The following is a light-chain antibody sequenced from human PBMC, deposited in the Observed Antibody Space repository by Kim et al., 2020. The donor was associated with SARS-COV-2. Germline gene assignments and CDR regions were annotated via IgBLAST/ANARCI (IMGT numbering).Light chain of an antibody. Sequence: PVKTARITCGGNNIGSKSVHWYQQKPGQAPVLVIYYDSDRPSGIPERFSGSNSGNTATLTISRVEAGDEADYYCQVWDSSSDHHVFGTGTKVTVL. J-gene: IGLJ1*01. V-gene: IGLV3-21*04. CDR2: YDS. CDR1: NIGSKS. CDR3: QVWDSSSDHHV.